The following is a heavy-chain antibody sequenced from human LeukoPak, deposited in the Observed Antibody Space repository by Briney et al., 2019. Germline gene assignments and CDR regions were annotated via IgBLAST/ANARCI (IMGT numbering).Heavy chain of an antibody. J-gene: IGHJ4*02. V-gene: IGHV1-2*02. CDR1: RYTSRALS. D-gene: IGHD6-19*01. CDR3: ASESSSEWKRFDC. Sequence: ASVKVSCKPSRYTSRALSTYWVRQAPGQGLEWLGWTNPDSGTKYSQKFRDRVTMSRDPSINTAYMDMSRLTSDDTAVYSCASESSSEWKRFDCCGQGTLVTVSS. CDR2: TNPDSGT.